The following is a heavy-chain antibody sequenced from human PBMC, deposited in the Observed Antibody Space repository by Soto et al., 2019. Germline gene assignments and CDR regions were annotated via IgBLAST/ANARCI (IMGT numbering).Heavy chain of an antibody. CDR1: GYTFTTYG. V-gene: IGHV1-18*01. Sequence: QVQLVQSGAEVKKPGASVRVSCKASGYTFTTYGITWVRQAPGQGLEWMGWISAYNGNTNYAHKLQGRVTMTTDTSTTTAYMELRSLRSDDTAVYYCARALLYAAYGSIDYWGQGTLVTVSS. CDR3: ARALLYAAYGSIDY. J-gene: IGHJ4*02. D-gene: IGHD2-8*01. CDR2: ISAYNGNT.